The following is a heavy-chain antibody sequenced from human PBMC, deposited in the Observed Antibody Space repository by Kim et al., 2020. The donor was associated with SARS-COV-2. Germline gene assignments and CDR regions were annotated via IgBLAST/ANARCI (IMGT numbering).Heavy chain of an antibody. V-gene: IGHV4-39*01. CDR3: ASRGGCGSTTCHNWFDP. CDR2: IYYSGNT. CDR1: GGSISSRSYY. Sequence: SETLSLTCTVSGGSISSRSYYWGWIRQPPGKGLEWIGSIYYSGNTYYNPSLKSRITISVDTSKNQFSLKLSSVTAADTAVYYCASRGGCGSTTCHNWFDPWGQGTLVTVSS. D-gene: IGHD2-2*01. J-gene: IGHJ5*02.